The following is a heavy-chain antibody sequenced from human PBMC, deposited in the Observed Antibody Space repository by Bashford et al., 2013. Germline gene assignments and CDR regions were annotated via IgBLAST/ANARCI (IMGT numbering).Heavy chain of an antibody. CDR2: LYTSGAA. D-gene: IGHD3-10*01. V-gene: IGHV4-4*07. CDR1: GVSISGYY. CDR3: ARHSHPLWFGDHAMF. J-gene: IGHJ4*02. Sequence: SETLSLTCTVSGVSISGYYWSWIRQPAGKGLEWIARLYTSGAARNNPSLNSRVTMSGDSSKNQFSLKLTSVTAADTAVYYCARHSHPLWFGDHAMFWGQGTLVTVSS.